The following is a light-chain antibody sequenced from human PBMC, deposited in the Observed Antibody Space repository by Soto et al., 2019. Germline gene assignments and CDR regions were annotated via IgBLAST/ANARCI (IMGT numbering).Light chain of an antibody. CDR3: QKYNSAPS. J-gene: IGKJ1*01. Sequence: DIQMTPSPSSLSASVGDRVTIACRASQSISSCLNWYLQKPGKASTLLIYAASTLQSGVPSRFSGSGSGNDFPLTISVLQPEDVATYCCQKYNSAPSFGQGTKVDI. V-gene: IGKV1-27*01. CDR1: QSISSC. CDR2: AAS.